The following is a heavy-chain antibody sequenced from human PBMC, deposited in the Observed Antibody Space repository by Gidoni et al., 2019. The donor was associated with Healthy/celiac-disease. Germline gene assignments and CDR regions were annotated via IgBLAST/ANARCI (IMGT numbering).Heavy chain of an antibody. CDR3: AREKGYYDSSGYFRWFDP. D-gene: IGHD3-22*01. CDR2: INSDGSST. V-gene: IGHV3-74*01. CDR1: GFTFSSYW. J-gene: IGHJ5*02. Sequence: LVQPGGSLRLSCSASGFTFSSYWMHWVRQAPGKGLVWFSRINSDGSSTSYADSVKGRFTISRDNAKNTLYLQMNSLRAEDTAVYYCAREKGYYDSSGYFRWFDPWGQGTLVTVSS.